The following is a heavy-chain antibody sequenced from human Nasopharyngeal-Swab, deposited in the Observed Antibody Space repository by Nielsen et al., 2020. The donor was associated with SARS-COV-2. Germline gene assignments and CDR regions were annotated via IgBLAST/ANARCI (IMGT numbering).Heavy chain of an antibody. CDR2: IWYDGSNK. D-gene: IGHD6-19*01. V-gene: IGHV3-33*01. CDR1: GFTFSSYG. J-gene: IGHJ4*02. CDR3: ARDKERAGYSSGWYGL. Sequence: GESLKISCAASGFTFSSYGMHWVRQALGKGLEWVAVIWYDGSNKYYADSVKGRFTISRDNSKNTLYLQMNSLRAEDTAVYYCARDKERAGYSSGWYGLGGQGTLVTVSS.